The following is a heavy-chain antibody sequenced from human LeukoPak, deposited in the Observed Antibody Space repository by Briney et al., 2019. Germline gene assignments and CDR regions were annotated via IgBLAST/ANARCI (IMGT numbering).Heavy chain of an antibody. V-gene: IGHV3-53*01. J-gene: IGHJ3*02. CDR1: GFTVSSNY. CDR3: AREASIAVAGTDHDTFDI. D-gene: IGHD6-19*01. CDR2: IYSGGST. Sequence: GGSLRLSCAASGFTVSSNYMSWVRQAPGKGLEWVSVIYSGGSTYYADSVKGRFTISRDNSKNTLYLQMNRLRAEDTAVYYCAREASIAVAGTDHDTFDIWGQATMVTV.